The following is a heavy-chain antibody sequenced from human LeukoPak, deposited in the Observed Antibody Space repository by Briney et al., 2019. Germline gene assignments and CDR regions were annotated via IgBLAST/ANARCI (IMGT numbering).Heavy chain of an antibody. CDR2: MNPNSGNT. V-gene: IGHV1-8*01. J-gene: IGHJ4*02. Sequence: XRVSCXASGYTFTSYDINWVRQATGQGLEWMGWMNPNSGNTGYAQKFQGRVTMTRNTSISTAYMELSSLRSEDTAVYYCARQSGYFDYWGQGTLVTVSS. CDR1: GYTFTSYD. D-gene: IGHD3-3*01. CDR3: ARQSGYFDY.